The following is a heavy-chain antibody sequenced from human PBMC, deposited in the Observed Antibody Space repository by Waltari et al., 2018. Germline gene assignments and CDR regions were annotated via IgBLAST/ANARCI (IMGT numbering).Heavy chain of an antibody. CDR2: IYHSGSS. J-gene: IGHJ4*02. CDR3: ARVETDYDCSGYFD. V-gene: IGHV4-4*02. Sequence: QVQLQESGPGLVKPSGTLSLTCGVAGGSIGRSNCCSWVRQPPGKGREWIGQIYHSGSSHDNPPLKSRVTISVDKSKYQYALRLTSVTDADTAVYHGARVETDYDCSGYFDWGQGTLVTVAS. D-gene: IGHD3-22*01. CDR1: GGSIGRSNC.